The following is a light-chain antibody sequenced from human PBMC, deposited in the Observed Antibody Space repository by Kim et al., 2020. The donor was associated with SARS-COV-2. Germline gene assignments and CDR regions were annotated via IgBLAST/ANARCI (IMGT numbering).Light chain of an antibody. CDR3: HQYGRSPPFS. CDR1: QSVRSND. CDR2: GAS. V-gene: IGKV3-20*01. J-gene: IGKJ2*03. Sequence: GEGATLSCRASQSVRSNDLAWYQQKVGQAPRLLIYGASNRATGIPDRFSGSGSGSGTDFTLTISRLEPEDFAVYHCHQYGRSPPFSFGQGTKLEIK.